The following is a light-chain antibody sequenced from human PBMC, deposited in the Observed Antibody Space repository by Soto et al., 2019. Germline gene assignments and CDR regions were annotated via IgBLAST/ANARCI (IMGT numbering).Light chain of an antibody. CDR3: QSYDSGLSGYV. J-gene: IGLJ1*01. CDR1: SSNIGAGYD. CDR2: GNS. V-gene: IGLV1-40*01. Sequence: QSVLTQPPSVSGAPGQRVTISCTGSSSNIGAGYDVHWYQQLPGTSPKVLIYGNSNRPSGVPYRFSGSKSGTSASLAITGLQAEDEADYYCQSYDSGLSGYVFGTGTQVTVL.